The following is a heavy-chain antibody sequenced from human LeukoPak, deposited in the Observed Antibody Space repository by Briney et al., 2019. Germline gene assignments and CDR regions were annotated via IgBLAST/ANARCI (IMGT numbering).Heavy chain of an antibody. Sequence: GESLKISCKGSGYSFTSYWIGWVRQMPGKGLEWMGIIYPGDSDTRYSPSFQGQVTISADKSISTAYLQWSSLKASDTAMYYCARGRITMKYTNWLDPWGQGTLVTVSS. J-gene: IGHJ5*02. V-gene: IGHV5-51*01. CDR1: GYSFTSYW. D-gene: IGHD3-22*01. CDR3: ARGRITMKYTNWLDP. CDR2: IYPGDSDT.